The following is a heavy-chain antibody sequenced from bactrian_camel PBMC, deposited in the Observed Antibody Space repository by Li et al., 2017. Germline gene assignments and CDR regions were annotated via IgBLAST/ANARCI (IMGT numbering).Heavy chain of an antibody. CDR3: AADSWARCASNWARPENPDFRY. CDR2: LHTDNKGT. Sequence: VQLVESGGGSVRAGGSLRLSCAASGDTFSSNCMAWFRQAPGNEREGVAVLHTDNKGTYYADSVRGRFTISRDNAKNTVYLQMNTLKPEDTATYYCAADSWARCASNWARPENPDFRYRGQGTQVTVS. V-gene: IGHV3S1*01. J-gene: IGHJ6*01. CDR1: GDTFSSNC. D-gene: IGHD1*01.